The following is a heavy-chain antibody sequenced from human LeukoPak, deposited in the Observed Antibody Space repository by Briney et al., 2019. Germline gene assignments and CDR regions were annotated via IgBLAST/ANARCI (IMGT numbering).Heavy chain of an antibody. D-gene: IGHD1-26*01. CDR2: MNPNSGNT. J-gene: IGHJ4*02. V-gene: IGHV1-8*03. CDR1: GYTFTSYD. Sequence: GASVKVSCKASGYTFTSYDINWVRQATGQGLEWMGWMNPNSGNTGYAQKFQGRVTITRNTSISTAYMELSSLRSEDTAVYYCARGIVGATPPEFGYWGQGTLVTVSS. CDR3: ARGIVGATPPEFGY.